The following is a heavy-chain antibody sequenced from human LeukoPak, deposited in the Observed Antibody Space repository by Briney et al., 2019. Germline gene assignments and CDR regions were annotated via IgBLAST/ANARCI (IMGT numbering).Heavy chain of an antibody. CDR1: GESFSGYY. CDR2: INHSGNT. D-gene: IGHD3-16*01. V-gene: IGHV4-34*01. Sequence: SETLSLTCAVYGESFSGYYWSWIRQPPGKGLEWIGEINHSGNTNYNPSLKSRVTVSLVTSKNQFSLNLNSVTAADTAVYYCARGGRVGDYAPFDYWGQGTLVTVSS. CDR3: ARGGRVGDYAPFDY. J-gene: IGHJ4*02.